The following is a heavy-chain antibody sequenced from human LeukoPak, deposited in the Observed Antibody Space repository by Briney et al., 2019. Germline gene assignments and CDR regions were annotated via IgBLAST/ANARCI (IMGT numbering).Heavy chain of an antibody. CDR3: ARHSRYFGGILSSSSYWYFDL. CDR1: GWSFSGYY. CDR2: INHSGST. D-gene: IGHD3-9*01. V-gene: IGHV4-34*01. J-gene: IGHJ2*01. Sequence: SETLSLTCAVYGWSFSGYYWSWIRQPPGKGLEWIGEINHSGSTNYNPSLKSRVTISVDASKNQFSLKLSSVTAADTAVYYCARHSRYFGGILSSSSYWYFDLWGRGTLVTVSS.